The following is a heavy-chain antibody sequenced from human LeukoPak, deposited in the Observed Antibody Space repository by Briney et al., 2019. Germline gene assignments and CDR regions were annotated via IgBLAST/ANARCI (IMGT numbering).Heavy chain of an antibody. Sequence: GGSLRLSCAASGFTFSSYAMSWVRQAPGKGLEWVSGISGSGRSTYYADSVKGRFTISRDNSKNTLYVQMNSLRGEDTAVYYCAKPEGEVVTPYDAFDIWGQGTMVTVSS. V-gene: IGHV3-23*01. CDR2: ISGSGRST. CDR3: AKPEGEVVTPYDAFDI. J-gene: IGHJ3*02. CDR1: GFTFSSYA. D-gene: IGHD2-15*01.